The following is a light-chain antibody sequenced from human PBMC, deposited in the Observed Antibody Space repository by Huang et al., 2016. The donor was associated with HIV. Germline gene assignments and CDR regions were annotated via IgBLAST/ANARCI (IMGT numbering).Light chain of an antibody. CDR3: QQYGSSPRT. Sequence: EIVLTQYPGTLSLSPGERATLSCRASQSVSSRHLAWYQQKPGQSPRLLLYGASSRATGIPDRFSGSGSGTDFTLPISRLEPEDFAVYYCQQYGSSPRTFGQGTNVEIK. V-gene: IGKV3-20*01. CDR2: GAS. CDR1: QSVSSRH. J-gene: IGKJ1*01.